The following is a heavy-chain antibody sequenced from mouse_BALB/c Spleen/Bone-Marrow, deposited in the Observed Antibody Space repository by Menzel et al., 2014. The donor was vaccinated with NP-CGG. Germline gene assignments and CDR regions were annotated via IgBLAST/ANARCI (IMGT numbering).Heavy chain of an antibody. D-gene: IGHD2-12*01. V-gene: IGHV2-3*01. CDR2: IWGDGST. Sequence: QVQLQQSGPGLVAPSQSLPITCTVSGFSLTSYGVSWVRQPPGKGLEWLGVIWGDGSTNYHSALISRLNINKDSSKSXVFLKPNRLQTDDTATFFRAKEGRFRATIITTFAYRVQRSLVPGSA. J-gene: IGHJ3*01. CDR3: AKEGRFRATIITTFAY. CDR1: GFSLTSYG.